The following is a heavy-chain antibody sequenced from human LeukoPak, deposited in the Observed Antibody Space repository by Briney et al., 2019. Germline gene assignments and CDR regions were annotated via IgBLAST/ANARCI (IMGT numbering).Heavy chain of an antibody. J-gene: IGHJ5*02. CDR2: IYYSGST. CDR1: GGSISSYY. Sequence: SSETLSLTCTVSGGSISSYYWSWIRQPPGKGLEWIGYIYYSGSTNYNPPLKSRVTISVATSKDQFSRKLSSVTAADTAVYYCARHISGDTATMVGPNWFDPWGQGTLVTVSS. D-gene: IGHD5-18*01. CDR3: ARHISGDTATMVGPNWFDP. V-gene: IGHV4-59*08.